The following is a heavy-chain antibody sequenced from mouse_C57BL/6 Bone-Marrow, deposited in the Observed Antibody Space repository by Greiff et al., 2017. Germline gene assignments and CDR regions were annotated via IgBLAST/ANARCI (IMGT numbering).Heavy chain of an antibody. D-gene: IGHD1-1*01. CDR1: GFSLTSYG. CDR3: ARKGYGSGCWYFDV. Sequence: VQLQQSGPGLVQPSQSLSITCTVSGFSLTSYGVHWVRQSPGKGLEWLGVIWSGGSTDYNAAFISRLSISKDNSKSQVFFKMNSLQADDTAIYYCARKGYGSGCWYFDVWGTGTTVTVSS. CDR2: IWSGGST. V-gene: IGHV2-2*01. J-gene: IGHJ1*03.